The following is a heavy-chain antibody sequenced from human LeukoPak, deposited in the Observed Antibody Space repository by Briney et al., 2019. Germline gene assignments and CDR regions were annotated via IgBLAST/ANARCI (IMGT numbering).Heavy chain of an antibody. CDR1: GGSISSTSFY. CDR3: ARQTPIAVAGSYDI. D-gene: IGHD6-19*01. CDR2: IHYSGST. J-gene: IGHJ3*02. Sequence: PSETLSLTCTVSGGSISSTSFYWGWIRQPPGEGLEWIGSIHYSGSTYYSPSLKRRLIISVDTSKNQFSLKLSSVTAADTAVYYCARQTPIAVAGSYDIWGQGTMVTVSS. V-gene: IGHV4-39*01.